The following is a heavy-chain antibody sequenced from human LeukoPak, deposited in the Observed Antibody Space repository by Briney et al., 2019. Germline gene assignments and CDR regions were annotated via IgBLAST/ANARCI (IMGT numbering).Heavy chain of an antibody. J-gene: IGHJ4*02. D-gene: IGHD3-22*01. CDR2: INSDGSST. Sequence: PGGSLRLSCAASGFTFSSYWMHWVRQAPGKGLVWVSRINSDGSSTSYADSVKGRFTISRDNAKNTLYLQMNSLRAEDTAVYYCARDSDYYDSSGYYQGYYFDYWGQGTLVTVSS. CDR3: ARDSDYYDSSGYYQGYYFDY. CDR1: GFTFSSYW. V-gene: IGHV3-74*01.